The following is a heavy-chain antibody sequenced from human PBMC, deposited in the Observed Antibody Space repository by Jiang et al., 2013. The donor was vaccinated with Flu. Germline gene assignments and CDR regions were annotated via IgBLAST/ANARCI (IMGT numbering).Heavy chain of an antibody. Sequence: SQTLSLTCAISGDSVSSNSATWNWIRQSPSRGLEWLGRTYYRPQWYNDYALSVKSRITINPDTSKNQFFLQLNSVTPEDTAVYYCARASSDTSMSNDYWGQGTLVTVSS. CDR1: GDSVSSNSAT. D-gene: IGHD5-18*01. J-gene: IGHJ4*02. V-gene: IGHV6-1*01. CDR3: ARASSDTSMSNDY. CDR2: TYYRPQWYN.